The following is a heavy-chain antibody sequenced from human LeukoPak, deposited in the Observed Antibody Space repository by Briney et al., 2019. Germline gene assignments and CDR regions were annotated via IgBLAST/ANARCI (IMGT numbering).Heavy chain of an antibody. V-gene: IGHV4-4*07. Sequence: SETLSLTCTVSGGSISSYYWSWIRQPAGEGLEWIWRIYTSRSTIYNPSLKSRVTISVDKYKNQFSLKLSSVTAADTAVYYCARGDFWSGYYYYMDVWGKGTTVTVSS. CDR3: ARGDFWSGYYYYMDV. J-gene: IGHJ6*03. CDR1: GGSISSYY. CDR2: IYTSRST. D-gene: IGHD3-3*01.